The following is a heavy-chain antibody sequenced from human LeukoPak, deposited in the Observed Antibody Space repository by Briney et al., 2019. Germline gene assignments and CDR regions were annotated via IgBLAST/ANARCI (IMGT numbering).Heavy chain of an antibody. Sequence: PGGSLRLSCAASGFTFSDHYIDWVHQAPGKGLEWVGRTRNKANSYTTEYAASVKGRFTISRDDSKNSLYLQMNSLKTEDTAVYYCARVGAGYYYDYWGQGTLVTVSS. CDR2: TRNKANSYTT. CDR1: GFTFSDHY. D-gene: IGHD1-26*01. CDR3: ARVGAGYYYDY. J-gene: IGHJ4*02. V-gene: IGHV3-72*01.